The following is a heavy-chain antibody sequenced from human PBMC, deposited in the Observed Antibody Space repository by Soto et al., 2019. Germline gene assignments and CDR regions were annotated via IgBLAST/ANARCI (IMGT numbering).Heavy chain of an antibody. Sequence: HVQLVQSGAEVKKPGASVKVSCKASGYTFTGYYMHWVRQAPGQGLEWMGWINPNSGGTNYAQKFQGRVTMTRDTSNRTAYMKLSRLRSDDTAVYYCARDRTGTTSGDYWGQGTLVTVSS. CDR1: GYTFTGYY. CDR2: INPNSGGT. CDR3: ARDRTGTTSGDY. J-gene: IGHJ4*02. V-gene: IGHV1-2*02. D-gene: IGHD1-1*01.